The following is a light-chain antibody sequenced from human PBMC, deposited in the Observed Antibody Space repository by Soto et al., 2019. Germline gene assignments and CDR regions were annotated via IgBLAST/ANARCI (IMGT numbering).Light chain of an antibody. Sequence: QSALTQPPSASGPPGQRVTISCSGSSSTIGSNTVTWYQQLPGTAPKLLIYSNNERPSGVPDRFSGSKSGTSASLAISGLQSEDEADYYCASWDDSLRGVFGTGTKLTVL. V-gene: IGLV1-44*01. CDR3: ASWDDSLRGV. CDR1: SSTIGSNT. CDR2: SNN. J-gene: IGLJ1*01.